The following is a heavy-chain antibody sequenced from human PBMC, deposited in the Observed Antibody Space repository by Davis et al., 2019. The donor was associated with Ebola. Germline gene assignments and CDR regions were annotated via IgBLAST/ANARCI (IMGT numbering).Heavy chain of an antibody. CDR2: ISGSGGST. V-gene: IGHV3-23*01. D-gene: IGHD3-3*01. CDR3: AKSGLSFGVVKYHYGMDV. J-gene: IGHJ6*04. CDR1: GFTFGFYA. Sequence: GESLKISCGASGFTFGFYAMSWVRQAPGKGLEWVSAISGSGGSTYYADSVKGRFTISRDNSKKTLYLQMNSLRAKDTAVYYCAKSGLSFGVVKYHYGMDVWGKGTTVTVSS.